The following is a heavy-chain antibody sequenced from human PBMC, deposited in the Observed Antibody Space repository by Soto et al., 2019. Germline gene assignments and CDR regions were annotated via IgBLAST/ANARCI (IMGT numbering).Heavy chain of an antibody. Sequence: QVQVVESGGGLVKPGGCLRLSCAASGCTFSDYYMSWIRQAPGKGLEWVSYISTTSDSTRYADSVKGRFTISRDNVMNSLYPQMTSLRAEDTAVYYFARGGARATTPRRQVYTWGQGTLVTVSS. CDR3: ARGGARATTPRRQVYT. V-gene: IGHV3-11*06. CDR2: ISTTSDST. D-gene: IGHD1-26*01. CDR1: GCTFSDYY. J-gene: IGHJ5*02.